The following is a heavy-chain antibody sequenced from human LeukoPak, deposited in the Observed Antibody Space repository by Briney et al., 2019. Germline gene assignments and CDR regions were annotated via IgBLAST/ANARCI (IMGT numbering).Heavy chain of an antibody. D-gene: IGHD5-12*01. V-gene: IGHV3-33*08. CDR3: ARDRDIVATISYYGMDV. J-gene: IGHJ6*02. CDR2: RWYGGSNK. Sequence: GGSLRPSCAASGFTFSSYGMHWVRQAPGKGLEWVAVRWYGGSNKYYADSVKGRFTISRDNSKNTLYLQMNSLRAEDTAVYYCARDRDIVATISYYGMDVWGQGTTVTVSS. CDR1: GFTFSSYG.